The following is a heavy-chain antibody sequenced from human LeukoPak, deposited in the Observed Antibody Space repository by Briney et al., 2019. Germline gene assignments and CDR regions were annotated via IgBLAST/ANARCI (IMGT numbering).Heavy chain of an antibody. J-gene: IGHJ3*02. D-gene: IGHD3-22*01. Sequence: SGPTLVKPTQTLTLTCAFSGFSLTTRGVGVGWIRQPPGKALEWLSLIYWDDDKRYSPSLKSRLTITKDTSKKQVVLTVTNLDPVDTATYYCARLAYYDNSGSSRPFDIWGQGTMVTVSS. CDR1: GFSLTTRGVG. CDR3: ARLAYYDNSGSSRPFDI. V-gene: IGHV2-5*02. CDR2: IYWDDDK.